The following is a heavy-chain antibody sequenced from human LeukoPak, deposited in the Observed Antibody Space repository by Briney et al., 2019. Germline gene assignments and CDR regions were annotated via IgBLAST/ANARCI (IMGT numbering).Heavy chain of an antibody. V-gene: IGHV4-4*07. CDR1: GGSISSDY. CDR3: ARDRGSGWYDY. D-gene: IGHD6-19*01. J-gene: IGHJ4*02. Sequence: SETLSLTCTVSGGSISSDYWNWIRQPAGKGLEWIGRIQSSGSTNYNPSLKSRLTMSVDTSKNQFSLNLSSVTTADTAVYYCARDRGSGWYDYWGQGTLVTVSS. CDR2: IQSSGST.